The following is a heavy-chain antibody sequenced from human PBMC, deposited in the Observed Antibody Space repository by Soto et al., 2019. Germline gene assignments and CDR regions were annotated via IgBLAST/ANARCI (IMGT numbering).Heavy chain of an antibody. D-gene: IGHD3-22*01. CDR1: GGSISSSSYS. Sequence: PSETLSLTCTVSGGSISSSSYSWSWIRQHPGKGLEWIGYVYFSGNTDYNPSLKSRVTISVDTSKKQFSLGLTSVTVADTAVYYCARLGYDSSGYPSWFDPWGQGTLVTVSS. CDR3: ARLGYDSSGYPSWFDP. J-gene: IGHJ5*02. CDR2: VYFSGNT. V-gene: IGHV4-31*03.